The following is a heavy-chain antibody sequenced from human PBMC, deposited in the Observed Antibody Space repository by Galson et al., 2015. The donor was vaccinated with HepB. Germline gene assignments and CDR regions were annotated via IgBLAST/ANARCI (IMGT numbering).Heavy chain of an antibody. J-gene: IGHJ3*02. CDR3: AKGSSGSGSYYSPLDDAFDI. D-gene: IGHD3-10*01. CDR2: ISGSGGST. CDR1: GFTFSSYA. V-gene: IGHV3-23*01. Sequence: SLRLSCAASGFTFSSYAMSWVRQAPGKGLEWVSAISGSGGSTYYADSVKGRFTISRDNSKNTLYLQMNSLRAEDTAVYYCAKGSSGSGSYYSPLDDAFDIWGQGTMVTVSS.